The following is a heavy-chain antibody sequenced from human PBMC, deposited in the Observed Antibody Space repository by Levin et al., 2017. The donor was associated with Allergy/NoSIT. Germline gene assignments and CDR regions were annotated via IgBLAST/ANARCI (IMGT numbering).Heavy chain of an antibody. CDR1: GGSISSGGYS. CDR3: ARGVRVVITTEVWFDP. V-gene: IGHV4-30-2*01. D-gene: IGHD3-22*01. J-gene: IGHJ5*02. CDR2: IYHSGST. Sequence: SETLSLTCAVSGGSISSGGYSWSWIRQPPGKGLEWIGYIYHSGSTYYNPSLKSRVTISVDRSKNQFSLKLSSVTDADTAVYYCARGVRVVITTEVWFDPWGQGTLVTVSS.